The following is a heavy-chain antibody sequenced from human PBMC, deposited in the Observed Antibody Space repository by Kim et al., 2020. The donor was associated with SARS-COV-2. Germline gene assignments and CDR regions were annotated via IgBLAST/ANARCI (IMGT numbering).Heavy chain of an antibody. CDR2: ISWDGGST. CDR1: GFTFDDYT. Sequence: GGSLRLSCAASGFTFDDYTMHWVRQAPGKGLEWVSLISWDGGSTYYADSVKGRFTISRDNSKNSLYLQMNSLRTEDTALYYCAKDMGISGNLDYWGQGTLVTVSS. D-gene: IGHD1-26*01. J-gene: IGHJ4*02. V-gene: IGHV3-43*01. CDR3: AKDMGISGNLDY.